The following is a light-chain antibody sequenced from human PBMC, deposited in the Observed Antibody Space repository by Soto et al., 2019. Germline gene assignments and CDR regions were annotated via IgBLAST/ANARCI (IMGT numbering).Light chain of an antibody. CDR1: QSVSSSS. CDR2: DTS. Sequence: EIVLTQSPGTLSLSPGERATLSCRASQSVSSSSLAWYQQKPGQAPRLLIYDTSSRATGIPDRFRGSGSGTDFTLTISRLEPEDFAVYYCQQFSSYPLTFGGGTKVDIK. CDR3: QQFSSYPLT. J-gene: IGKJ4*01. V-gene: IGKV3-20*01.